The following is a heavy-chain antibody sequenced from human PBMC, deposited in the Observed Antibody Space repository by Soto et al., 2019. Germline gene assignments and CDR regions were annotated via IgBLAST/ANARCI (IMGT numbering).Heavy chain of an antibody. CDR2: IYHSGST. V-gene: IGHV4-30-2*01. Sequence: SEILSLTCAVSGGSISSGGYSWSWIRQPPGKGLEWIGYIYHSGSTYYNPSLKSRVTISVDRSKNQFSLKLSSVTAADTAVYYCARGRYSYGYPHFDYWGQGTLVTVSS. CDR1: GGSISSGGYS. CDR3: ARGRYSYGYPHFDY. D-gene: IGHD5-18*01. J-gene: IGHJ4*02.